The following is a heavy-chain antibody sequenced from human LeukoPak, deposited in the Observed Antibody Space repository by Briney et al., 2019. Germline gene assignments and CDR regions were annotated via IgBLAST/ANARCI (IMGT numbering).Heavy chain of an antibody. J-gene: IGHJ6*03. CDR3: ARAYYDSSGYYYSLYYYMDV. D-gene: IGHD3-22*01. V-gene: IGHV1-8*01. CDR1: RYTFTNYD. CDR2: KKPNRGNT. Sequence: SVKVSCKDSRYTFTNYDINWVRQATEQGLEGMGLKKPNRGNTGYAQKFQGRVTMTRNTSISTAYMELSSLRSEDTAVYYCARAYYDSSGYYYSLYYYMDVWGKGTTVTVSS.